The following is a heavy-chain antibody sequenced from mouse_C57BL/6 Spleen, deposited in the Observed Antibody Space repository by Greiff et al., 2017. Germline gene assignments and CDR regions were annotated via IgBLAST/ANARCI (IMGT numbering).Heavy chain of an antibody. CDR1: GFNIKDDY. V-gene: IGHV14-4*01. D-gene: IGHD3-3*01. CDR2: IDPENGDT. J-gene: IGHJ3*01. CDR3: MGGTGFAY. Sequence: DVQLQESGAELVRPGASVKLSCTASGFNIKDDYMHWVKQRPEQGLEWIGWIDPENGDTEYASKFQGKATITADTSSNTAYLQLSSLTSEDTAVYYCMGGTGFAYWGQGTLVTVSA.